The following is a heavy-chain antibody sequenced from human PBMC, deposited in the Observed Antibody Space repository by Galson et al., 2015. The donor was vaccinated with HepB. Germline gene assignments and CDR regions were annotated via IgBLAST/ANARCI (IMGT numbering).Heavy chain of an antibody. D-gene: IGHD3-3*01. CDR1: GLTFSSYA. CDR3: AKGSKNWSGYYTDY. CDR2: ISGSGSST. J-gene: IGHJ4*02. V-gene: IGHV3-23*01. Sequence: SLRLSCAASGLTFSSYAMSWVRQAPGQGLEGVSAISGSGSSTYYADSVKGRFTISRDNSKNTLSLQMNSLRAEDTAVYYCAKGSKNWSGYYTDYWGQGTLVTVSS.